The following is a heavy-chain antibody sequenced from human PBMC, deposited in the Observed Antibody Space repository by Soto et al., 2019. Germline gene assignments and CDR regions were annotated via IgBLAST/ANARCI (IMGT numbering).Heavy chain of an antibody. V-gene: IGHV3-30*18. J-gene: IGHJ6*02. D-gene: IGHD4-17*01. CDR1: GFTFSTFG. CDR2: ISYDGNNK. CDR3: AKDLPAYGDYDYYCSGLDV. Sequence: QLVESGGGVVPPGASLRLSCAASGFTFSTFGMHWVRQTPGKGLEWVAVISYDGNNKVYADSVKGRVTISRDNFKNTVDLVMNNLKVDDTAVYYCAKDLPAYGDYDYYCSGLDVWGQGATVSVSS.